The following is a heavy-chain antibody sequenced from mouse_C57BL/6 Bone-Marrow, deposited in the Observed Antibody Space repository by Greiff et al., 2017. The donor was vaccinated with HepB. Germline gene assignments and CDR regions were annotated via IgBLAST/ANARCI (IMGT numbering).Heavy chain of an antibody. CDR2: IDPSDSYT. D-gene: IGHD1-1*01. J-gene: IGHJ2*01. Sequence: VQLQQPGAELVKPGASVKLSCKASGYTFTSYWMQWVKQRPGQGLEWIGEIDPSDSYTNYNQKFKGKATLTVDTSSSTAYMQLSSLTSEDSAVYYCARGYYYGRPYFDYWGQGTTLTVSS. CDR1: GYTFTSYW. V-gene: IGHV1-50*01. CDR3: ARGYYYGRPYFDY.